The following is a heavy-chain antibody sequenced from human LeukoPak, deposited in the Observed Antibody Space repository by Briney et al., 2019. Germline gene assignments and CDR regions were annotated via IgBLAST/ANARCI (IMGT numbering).Heavy chain of an antibody. CDR3: AKVPYCGGDCFFFDY. Sequence: GGSLRLSCAASGFTFSSYAMSWVRQAPGKGLEWVSAISGSGGSTYYADSVKGRFTISRGNSKNTLYLQMNSLRAEDTAVYYCAKVPYCGGDCFFFDYWGQGTLVTVSS. D-gene: IGHD2-21*02. CDR1: GFTFSSYA. V-gene: IGHV3-23*01. J-gene: IGHJ4*02. CDR2: ISGSGGST.